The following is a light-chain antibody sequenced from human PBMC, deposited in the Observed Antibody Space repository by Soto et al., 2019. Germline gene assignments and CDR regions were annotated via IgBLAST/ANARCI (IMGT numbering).Light chain of an antibody. Sequence: EIVLTQSPGTLSLSPGERATLSCRASQSVSSSYLAWYQQKPGQAPRLLIYGASSRATGIPDRFIGSGSGTDFTLTISRLEPEEFAVYYCQQYGSSPQTFGQGTKLEIK. CDR1: QSVSSSY. CDR3: QQYGSSPQT. J-gene: IGKJ2*01. CDR2: GAS. V-gene: IGKV3-20*01.